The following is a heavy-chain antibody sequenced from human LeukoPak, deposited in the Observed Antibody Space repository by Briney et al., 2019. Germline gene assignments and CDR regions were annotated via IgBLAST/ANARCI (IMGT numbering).Heavy chain of an antibody. J-gene: IGHJ4*02. CDR3: AKVSVPTTNSAPFDH. D-gene: IGHD4-11*01. CDR2: VSGSGGST. CDR1: GFTFSNYA. Sequence: GGSLTLSCAASGFTFSNYAMSWVRQAPGEGLERVSVVSGSGGSTYYADSVKGRFTISRDNSKNTLYLQMNSLRAEDTAVYYCAKVSVPTTNSAPFDHWGQGTQVTVSS. V-gene: IGHV3-23*01.